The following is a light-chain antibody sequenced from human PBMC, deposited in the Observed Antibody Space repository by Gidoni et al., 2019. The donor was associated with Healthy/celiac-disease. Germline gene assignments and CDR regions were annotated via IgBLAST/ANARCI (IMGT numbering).Light chain of an antibody. CDR1: KLGDKY. CDR3: QAWDSSTAV. V-gene: IGLV3-1*01. Sequence: SYELTQPPSVSVSPGQTASIPCPGDKLGDKYACWYQQKPGQSPVLVIYQDSKRPSGIPERVSGSNSGNTATLTISGTQAMDEADYYCQAWDSSTAVFGGGTKLTVL. CDR2: QDS. J-gene: IGLJ2*01.